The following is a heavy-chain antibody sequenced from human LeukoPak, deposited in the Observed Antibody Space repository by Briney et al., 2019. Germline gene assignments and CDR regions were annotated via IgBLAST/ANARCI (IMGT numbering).Heavy chain of an antibody. J-gene: IGHJ4*02. Sequence: NPGGSLRLSCAASGFTFSDYYMSWIRQAPGKGLEWVSYISSSGSTIYYADSVKGRFTISRDNAKISLYLQMNSLRAEDTAVYYCARVRFGDGYNKDFDYWGQGTLVTVSS. CDR2: ISSSGSTI. CDR3: ARVRFGDGYNKDFDY. V-gene: IGHV3-11*01. CDR1: GFTFSDYY. D-gene: IGHD5-24*01.